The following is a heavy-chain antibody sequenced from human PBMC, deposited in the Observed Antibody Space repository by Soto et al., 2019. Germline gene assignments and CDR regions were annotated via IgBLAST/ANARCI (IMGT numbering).Heavy chain of an antibody. D-gene: IGHD6-19*01. Sequence: GASVKVSCKTSGYTFTAFAVHWVRQASGQRLEWMGWINVGNGDTKSSQNLQGRVTITRDTSASTVYMELSSLRSEDTAVYDCVRGGGRGWTLHFWGQGTLVTVSS. CDR2: INVGNGDT. V-gene: IGHV1-3*01. J-gene: IGHJ4*02. CDR1: GYTFTAFA. CDR3: VRGGGRGWTLHF.